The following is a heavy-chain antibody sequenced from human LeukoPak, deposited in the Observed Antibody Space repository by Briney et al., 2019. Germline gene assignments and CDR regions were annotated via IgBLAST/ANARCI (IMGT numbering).Heavy chain of an antibody. CDR1: GFSFDDFA. CDR2: ISASGGGT. Sequence: GGSLRLSCAASGFSFDDFAMHWVRQAPGMGLEWVSTISASGGGTYYADSVKGRFTVSRDNSKNTLYLQMDSLRAEDTALYYCARAGGCDYWGQGTLVTVSS. CDR3: ARAGGCDY. D-gene: IGHD1-14*01. V-gene: IGHV3-23*01. J-gene: IGHJ4*02.